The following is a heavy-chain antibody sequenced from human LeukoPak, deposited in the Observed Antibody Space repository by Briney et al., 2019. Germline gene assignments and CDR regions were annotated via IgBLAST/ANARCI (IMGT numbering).Heavy chain of an antibody. CDR3: AKSYNNPTVAIRVRGVIPYFDS. CDR2: INSVGSST. Sequence: GGSLRLSCAASGLTFSSYWMHWVRQAPGKGLVWVSRINSVGSSTSYADSVKGRFIISRDNSKTTMYLQMNSLRADDTAVYYCAKSYNNPTVAIRVRGVIPYFDSWGQGSLVTVSS. D-gene: IGHD3-10*01. J-gene: IGHJ4*02. V-gene: IGHV3-74*01. CDR1: GLTFSSYW.